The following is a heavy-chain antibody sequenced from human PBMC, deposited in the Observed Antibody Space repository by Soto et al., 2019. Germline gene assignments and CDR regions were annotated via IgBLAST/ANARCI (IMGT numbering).Heavy chain of an antibody. Sequence: PGGSLRLSCAASGFTFSSYDMHWVRQATGKGLEWVSAIGTAGDTYHPGSVKGRFTISRENAKNSLYLQMNSLRAGDTAVYYCARDDPRTSSFDYWGQGTLVTVS. V-gene: IGHV3-13*01. J-gene: IGHJ4*02. CDR2: IGTAGDT. CDR1: GFTFSSYD. CDR3: ARDDPRTSSFDY.